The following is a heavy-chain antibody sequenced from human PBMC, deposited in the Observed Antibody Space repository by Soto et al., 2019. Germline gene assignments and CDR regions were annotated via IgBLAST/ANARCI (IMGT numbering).Heavy chain of an antibody. CDR2: ITSDGSST. CDR3: AKIWYYFDS. CDR1: GASISSYY. D-gene: IGHD3-16*01. V-gene: IGHV3-23*01. J-gene: IGHJ4*02. Sequence: ETLSLTCTVSGASISSYYWSWVRQAPGKGLEWVSTITSDGSSTYYADSVKGRFTISRDNSKNILFLQMNSLRAEDTAVYYCAKIWYYFDSWGQGLLVTVS.